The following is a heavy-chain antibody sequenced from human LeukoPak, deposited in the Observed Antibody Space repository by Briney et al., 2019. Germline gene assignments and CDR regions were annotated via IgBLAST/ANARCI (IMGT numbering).Heavy chain of an antibody. V-gene: IGHV3-7*01. Sequence: GGSLRLSCAASGFTFSSYWMIWVRQAPGKGLEWVANIKQDGSEKYYVDSVKGRFTISRDNAKNSLYLQMSSLRAEDTAVYYCARDNALIKYSGSYDYWGQGTLVTVSS. CDR1: GFTFSSYW. J-gene: IGHJ4*02. D-gene: IGHD1-26*01. CDR3: ARDNALIKYSGSYDY. CDR2: IKQDGSEK.